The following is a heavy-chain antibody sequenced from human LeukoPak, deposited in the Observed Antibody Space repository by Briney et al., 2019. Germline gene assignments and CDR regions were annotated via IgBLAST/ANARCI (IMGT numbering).Heavy chain of an antibody. CDR3: ARGRSSRDDAFDI. Sequence: GGSLRLSCAASGFTFGSYAMHWVRQAPGKVLEWVAVISYDGSNKYYADSVKGRFTISRDNSKNTLYLQMNSLGAEDTAVYYCARGRSSRDDAFDIWGQGTMVTVSS. D-gene: IGHD6-13*01. CDR2: ISYDGSNK. V-gene: IGHV3-30*04. J-gene: IGHJ3*02. CDR1: GFTFGSYA.